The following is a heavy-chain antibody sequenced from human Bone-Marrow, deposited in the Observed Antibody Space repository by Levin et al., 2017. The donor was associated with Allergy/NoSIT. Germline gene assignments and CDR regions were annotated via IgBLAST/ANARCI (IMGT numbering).Heavy chain of an antibody. D-gene: IGHD6-13*01. Sequence: GESLKISCAISGYRFTDYWIAWVRQTPGKGLECMGIIYPGDSDTRYSPSFEGQVTISAAKSIATAFLQWRSLKASDTAMYYCARLSGSRSSSSWNELHFRQWGQGTLVTVSS. CDR1: GYRFTDYW. V-gene: IGHV5-51*01. CDR3: ARLSGSRSSSSWNELHFRQ. J-gene: IGHJ1*01. CDR2: IYPGDSDT.